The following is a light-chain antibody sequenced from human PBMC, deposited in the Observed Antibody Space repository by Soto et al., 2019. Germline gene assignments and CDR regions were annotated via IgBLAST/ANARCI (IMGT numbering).Light chain of an antibody. Sequence: EFVLTQSPGTLSLSPGERATLSCRASQTVRNNYLAWYQQKPGQAPRLLIYDASSRATGIPDRFSGGGSGTEFTLTINSLQTEDFGLYYCQPYNNWPPWTFGPGTKGDI. V-gene: IGKV3-20*01. CDR1: QTVRNNY. J-gene: IGKJ1*01. CDR2: DAS. CDR3: QPYNNWPPWT.